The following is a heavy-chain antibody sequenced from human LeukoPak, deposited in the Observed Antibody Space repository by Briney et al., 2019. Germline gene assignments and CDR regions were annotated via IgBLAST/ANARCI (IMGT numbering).Heavy chain of an antibody. CDR2: IWYDGSNK. Sequence: GRSLRLSCAASGFTFSSYGMHWVRQAPGKGLEWVAVIWYDGSNKYYADSVKGRFTISRDNSKNTLYLQMNSLRAEDTAVYYCARRALLGFGELYYFDYWGQGTLVTVSS. J-gene: IGHJ4*02. V-gene: IGHV3-33*01. D-gene: IGHD3-10*01. CDR3: ARRALLGFGELYYFDY. CDR1: GFTFSSYG.